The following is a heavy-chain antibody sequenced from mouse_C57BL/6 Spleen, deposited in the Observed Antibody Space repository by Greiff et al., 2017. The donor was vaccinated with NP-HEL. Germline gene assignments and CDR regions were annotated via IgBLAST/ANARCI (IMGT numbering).Heavy chain of an antibody. V-gene: IGHV3-6*01. Sequence: EVKVEESGPGLVKPSQSLSLTCSVTGYSITSGYYWNWIRQFPGNKLEWMGYISYDGSNNYNPFLKNPISITRDTSTNQFFLKLNSVTTEDTATYYCSRDRGDYLDYWGQGTTLTVSS. D-gene: IGHD3-1*01. CDR3: SRDRGDYLDY. J-gene: IGHJ2*01. CDR1: GYSITSGYY. CDR2: ISYDGSN.